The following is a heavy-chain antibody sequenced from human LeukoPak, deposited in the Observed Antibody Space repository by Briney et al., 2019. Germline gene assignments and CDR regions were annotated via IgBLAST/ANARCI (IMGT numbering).Heavy chain of an antibody. D-gene: IGHD5-18*01. CDR2: ISAYNGNT. CDR1: GYTFTSYG. J-gene: IGHJ6*02. Sequence: ASVKVSCKASGYTFTSYGISWVRQAPGQGLEWMGWISAYNGNTNYAQKLQGRVTMTTDTSTSTAYMELRSLRSDDTAVYYCARNTAPPYYYYGMDVWGQGTTVTVPS. CDR3: ARNTAPPYYYYGMDV. V-gene: IGHV1-18*01.